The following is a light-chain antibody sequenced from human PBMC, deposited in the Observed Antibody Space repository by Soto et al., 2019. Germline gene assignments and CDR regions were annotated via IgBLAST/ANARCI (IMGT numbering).Light chain of an antibody. Sequence: EIAMTQSPATLSVSPGEIATLSCRASQGVSIAWYQQKPGQAPRLLIYGASTRATGIPARFSGSGSGTEFTLTISSLQSEDFAVYYCQQYNNWPPMYTFGQGTKLEIK. J-gene: IGKJ2*01. V-gene: IGKV3-15*01. CDR1: QGVS. CDR3: QQYNNWPPMYT. CDR2: GAS.